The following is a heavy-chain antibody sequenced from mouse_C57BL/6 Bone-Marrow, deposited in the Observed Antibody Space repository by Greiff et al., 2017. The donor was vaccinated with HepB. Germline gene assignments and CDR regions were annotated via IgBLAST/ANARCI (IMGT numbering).Heavy chain of an antibody. Sequence: QVQLKESGPELVKPGASVKISCKASGYAFSSSWMNWVKQRPGKGLEWIGRIYPGDGDTNYNGKFKGKATLTADKSSSTAYMQLSSLTSEDSAVYFCARRGGGNYDLAWFAYWGQGTLVTVSA. V-gene: IGHV1-82*01. CDR1: GYAFSSSW. D-gene: IGHD2-1*01. J-gene: IGHJ3*01. CDR3: ARRGGGNYDLAWFAY. CDR2: IYPGDGDT.